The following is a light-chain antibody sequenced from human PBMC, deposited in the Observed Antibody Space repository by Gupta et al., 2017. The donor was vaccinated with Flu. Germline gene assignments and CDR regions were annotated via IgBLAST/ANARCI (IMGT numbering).Light chain of an antibody. V-gene: IGLV2-18*02. J-gene: IGLJ1*01. CDR1: SSDVGSYNR. CDR2: EGS. CDR3: SSYTSSSTYV. Sequence: QSALTQPPSVSGSPGQSVTISCTGTSSDVGSYNRVSWYQQPPGTAPKLVIYEGSKRPAGVPDRFAGYKAGNTASLTISGRHDEDEADYYCSSYTSSSTYVFGTGTKVTVL.